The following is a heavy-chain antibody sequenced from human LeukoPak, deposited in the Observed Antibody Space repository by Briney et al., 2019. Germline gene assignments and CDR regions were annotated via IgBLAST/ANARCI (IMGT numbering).Heavy chain of an antibody. D-gene: IGHD3-22*01. CDR3: AKDGSSGRIDY. CDR1: GFTFSSYS. Sequence: TGGSLRLSCAASGFTFSSYSMNWVRQAPGKGLEWVSSISSSSSYIYYADSVKGRFTISRDNAKNSLYLQMNSLRAEDTAVYYCAKDGSSGRIDYWGQGTLVTVSS. V-gene: IGHV3-21*01. J-gene: IGHJ4*02. CDR2: ISSSSSYI.